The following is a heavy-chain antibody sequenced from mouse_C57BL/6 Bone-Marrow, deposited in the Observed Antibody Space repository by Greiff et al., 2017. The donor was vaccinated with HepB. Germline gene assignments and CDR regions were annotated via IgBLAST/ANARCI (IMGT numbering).Heavy chain of an antibody. D-gene: IGHD1-1*01. CDR3: ARDTTVVVHWYFDV. J-gene: IGHJ1*03. V-gene: IGHV5-17*01. CDR1: GFTFSDYG. Sequence: VQLQQSGGGLVKPGGSLKLSCAASGFTFSDYGMHWVRQAPEKGLEWVAYISSGSSTIYYADTVKGRFTISRDNAKNTLFLQMTSLRSEDTAMYYCARDTTVVVHWYFDVWGTGTTVTVSS. CDR2: ISSGSSTI.